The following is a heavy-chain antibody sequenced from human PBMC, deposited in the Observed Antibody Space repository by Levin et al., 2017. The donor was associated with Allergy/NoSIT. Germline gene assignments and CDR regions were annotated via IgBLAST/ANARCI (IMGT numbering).Heavy chain of an antibody. CDR2: IKQDGSEK. J-gene: IGHJ5*02. Sequence: SCAASGFTFSSYWMSWVRQAPGKGLEWVANIKQDGSEKYYVDSVKGRFTISRDNAKNSLYLQMNSLRAEDTAVYYCARDLGDIVVVVAAPPGWFDPWGQGTLVTVSS. V-gene: IGHV3-7*04. CDR1: GFTFSSYW. D-gene: IGHD2-15*01. CDR3: ARDLGDIVVVVAAPPGWFDP.